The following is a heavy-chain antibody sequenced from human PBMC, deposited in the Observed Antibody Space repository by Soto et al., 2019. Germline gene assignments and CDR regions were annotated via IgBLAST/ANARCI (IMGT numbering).Heavy chain of an antibody. CDR1: GDSISSSNW. Sequence: KTSETLSLTCAVSGDSISSSNWWTWVRQPPGKGLEWIGDIYHTGITNYNPSLKSRVTILVDKSKNQFSLKLTSVTAADTAVYYCARVSFSYGSGSQHAYYYYGMDVWGQGTTVTVSS. CDR3: ARVSFSYGSGSQHAYYYYGMDV. V-gene: IGHV4-4*02. J-gene: IGHJ6*02. CDR2: IYHTGIT. D-gene: IGHD3-10*01.